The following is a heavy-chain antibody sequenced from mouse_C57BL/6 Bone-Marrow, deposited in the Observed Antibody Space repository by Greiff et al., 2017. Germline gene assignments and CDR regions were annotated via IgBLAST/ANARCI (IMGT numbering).Heavy chain of an antibody. CDR1: GYTFTSYW. Sequence: VQLQQPGAELVKPGASVKLSCKASGYTFTSYWMQWVKQRPGQGLEWIGEIDPSDSSTHYNQKFKGKATLTLDTSSSSAYMHLSSLTSEASAFYYCARSEWFAYWGQGTLVTVSA. V-gene: IGHV1-50*01. J-gene: IGHJ3*01. CDR2: IDPSDSST. CDR3: ARSEWFAY.